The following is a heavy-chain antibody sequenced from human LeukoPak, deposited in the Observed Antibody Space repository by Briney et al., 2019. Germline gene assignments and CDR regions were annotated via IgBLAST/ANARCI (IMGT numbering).Heavy chain of an antibody. CDR1: GFTFSSYA. V-gene: IGHV3-23*01. J-gene: IGHJ1*01. CDR2: ISGSGGST. CDR3: AKDVVHDYGDYAEYFQH. D-gene: IGHD4-17*01. Sequence: PGGPLRLSCAASGFTFSSYAMSWVRQAPGKGLEWVSAISGSGGSTYYADSVKGRFTISRDNSKNTLYLQMNSLRAEDTAVYYCAKDVVHDYGDYAEYFQHWGQGTLVTVSS.